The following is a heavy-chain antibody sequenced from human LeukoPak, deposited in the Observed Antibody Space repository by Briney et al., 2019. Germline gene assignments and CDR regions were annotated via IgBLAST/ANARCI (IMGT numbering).Heavy chain of an antibody. D-gene: IGHD3-10*01. J-gene: IGHJ4*02. CDR3: ARQGKYGSGSYYTFDY. V-gene: IGHV1-2*02. Sequence: ASVKVSCKASGFTFTGYYMHWVRQAPGQGLEWMGWINPNSGGTNYAQKFQGRVTMTRDTSISTAYMELSRLRSDDTAVYYCARQGKYGSGSYYTFDYWGQGTLVTVSS. CDR1: GFTFTGYY. CDR2: INPNSGGT.